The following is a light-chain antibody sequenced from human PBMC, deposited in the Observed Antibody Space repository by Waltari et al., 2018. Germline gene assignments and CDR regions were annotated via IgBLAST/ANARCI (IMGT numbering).Light chain of an antibody. CDR3: SSYTTTAAWV. Sequence: QSALTQPASVSGSAGQSITISCTGSSSDVGGYKFVSWYQQHPRKAPKLIIFDVNNRPSGLSDRFSGSKSGNTASLTISGLQTEDEADYYCSSYTTTAAWVFGTGTRVTVL. CDR1: SSDVGGYKF. V-gene: IGLV2-14*03. CDR2: DVN. J-gene: IGLJ1*01.